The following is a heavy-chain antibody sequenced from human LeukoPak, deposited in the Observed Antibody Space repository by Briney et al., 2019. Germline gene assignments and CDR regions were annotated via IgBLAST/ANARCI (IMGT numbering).Heavy chain of an antibody. CDR2: INHSGST. V-gene: IGHV4-34*01. D-gene: IGHD3-9*01. J-gene: IGHJ6*02. Sequence: SETLSLTCAVYGGSFSGHYWSWIRQPPGKGLEWIGEINHSGSTNYNPSLKSRVTISVDTSKNQFSLKLSSVTAADTAVYYCARGGGPLRYFDWLSQGSYYYGMDVWGQGTTVTVSS. CDR1: GGSFSGHY. CDR3: ARGGGPLRYFDWLSQGSYYYGMDV.